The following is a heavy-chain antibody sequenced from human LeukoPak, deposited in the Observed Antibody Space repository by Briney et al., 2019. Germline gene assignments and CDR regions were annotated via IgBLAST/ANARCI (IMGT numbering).Heavy chain of an antibody. J-gene: IGHJ4*02. Sequence: SETLSLTCTVSGGSIASYSWSWIRPPAGKGLEWIGRIYTSGGSDYNPSLKSRVTMSLDTSKNQFYLKMTSVTAADTAVYYCARGPSGYYYGWGQGILVTVSS. CDR3: ARGPSGYYYG. CDR1: GGSIASYS. V-gene: IGHV4-4*07. D-gene: IGHD3-22*01. CDR2: IYTSGGS.